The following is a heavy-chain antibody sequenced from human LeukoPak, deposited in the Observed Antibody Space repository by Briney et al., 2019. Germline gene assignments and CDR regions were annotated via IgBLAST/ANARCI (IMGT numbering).Heavy chain of an antibody. CDR2: IYYSGST. J-gene: IGHJ4*02. CDR1: GGSISSYY. V-gene: IGHV4-59*12. CDR3: ARVSEGSSWSFDY. Sequence: SETLSLTCTVSGGSISSYYWSWIRQPPGKGLEWIGYIYYSGSTNYNPSLKSRVTISVDTSKNQFSLKLSSVTAADTAVYYCARVSEGSSWSFDYWGQGTLVTVSS. D-gene: IGHD6-13*01.